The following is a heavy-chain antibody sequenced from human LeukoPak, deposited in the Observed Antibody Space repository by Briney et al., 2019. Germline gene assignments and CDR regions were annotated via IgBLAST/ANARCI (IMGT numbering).Heavy chain of an antibody. Sequence: PSETLSLTCTVSGDSISRYYWNWIRQAPGKGLEWIAYIYHTGSNYYNPSLKRRVTMSVDTSKNQFSLRLTSVTAADTAVYYCARDRVPSWFDPWGQGTLVTVSS. CDR3: ARDRVPSWFDP. J-gene: IGHJ5*02. D-gene: IGHD5/OR15-5a*01. CDR2: IYHTGSN. CDR1: GDSISRYY. V-gene: IGHV4-59*01.